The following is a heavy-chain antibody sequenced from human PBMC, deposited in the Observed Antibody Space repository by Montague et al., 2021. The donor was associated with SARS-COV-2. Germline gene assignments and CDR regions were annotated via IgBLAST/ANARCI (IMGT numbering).Heavy chain of an antibody. Sequence: SETLSLTCAVSGGSISSSNWWSWVRQPPGKGLEWIGEIYHSGSTNYNSSLKSRVTISVDKSKNQFSLKLSSVTAADTAVYYCAREPYYYDSSGYPYYYYYGMDVWGQGTTVTVSS. J-gene: IGHJ6*02. D-gene: IGHD3-22*01. V-gene: IGHV4-4*02. CDR3: AREPYYYDSSGYPYYYYYGMDV. CDR2: IYHSGST. CDR1: GGSISSSNW.